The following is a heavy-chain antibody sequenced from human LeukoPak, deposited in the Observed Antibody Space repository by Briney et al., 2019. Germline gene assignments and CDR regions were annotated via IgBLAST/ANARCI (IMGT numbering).Heavy chain of an antibody. D-gene: IGHD6-13*01. CDR1: GYTFTGYY. CDR3: AREAYSSSWTSAFDI. CDR2: ISAYNGNT. Sequence: ASAKVSCKASGYTFTGYYMHWVRQAPGQGLEWMGWISAYNGNTNYAQKLQGRVTMTTDTSTSTAYMELRSLRPDDTAVYYCAREAYSSSWTSAFDIWGQGTMVTVSS. V-gene: IGHV1-18*04. J-gene: IGHJ3*02.